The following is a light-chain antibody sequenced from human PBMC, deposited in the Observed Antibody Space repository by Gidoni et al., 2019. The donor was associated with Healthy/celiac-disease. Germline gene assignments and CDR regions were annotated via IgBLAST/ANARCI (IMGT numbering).Light chain of an antibody. CDR2: AAS. CDR3: QQSYSIPYT. CDR1: QSIISY. Sequence: DIQLTQSPASLSASVGDRVTITCRASQSIISYVNWYQQKPGKAPKLLIYAASSLQSGVPSRFSGSGSGTDFTLTISSLQPEDFATYYCQQSYSIPYTFGQWTQLEIK. J-gene: IGKJ2*01. V-gene: IGKV1-39*01.